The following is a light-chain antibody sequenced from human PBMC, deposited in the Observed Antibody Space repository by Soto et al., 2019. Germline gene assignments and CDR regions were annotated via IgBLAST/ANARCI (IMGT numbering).Light chain of an antibody. CDR2: DVS. CDR3: QQYGESPWT. CDR1: QSVGSTY. J-gene: IGKJ1*01. Sequence: EVVLTQSPGTLSLSPGERATLSCRASQSVGSTYLTWYQQKPGQAPRLLIYDVSSRATGIPDRFSGSGSGTDFTRTITRVEPEDSAVYYCQQYGESPWTFGQGTKVEIK. V-gene: IGKV3-20*01.